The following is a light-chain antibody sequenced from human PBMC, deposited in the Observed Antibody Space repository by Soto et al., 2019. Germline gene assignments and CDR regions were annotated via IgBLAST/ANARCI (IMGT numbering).Light chain of an antibody. J-gene: IGLJ1*01. CDR1: SSNIGSNY. V-gene: IGLV1-47*01. Sequence: QSVLTQPPSASGTPGRRVTISCSGSSSNIGSNYVYWYQQLPGTAPKLLIYRNNQRPSGVPDRFSGSKSGTSASLAISGLRPEDEADYYCAAWDDSLSGQVFGTGTKVTVL. CDR2: RNN. CDR3: AAWDDSLSGQV.